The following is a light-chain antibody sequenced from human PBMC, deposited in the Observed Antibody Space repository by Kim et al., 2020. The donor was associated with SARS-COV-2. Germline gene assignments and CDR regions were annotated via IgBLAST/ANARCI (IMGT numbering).Light chain of an antibody. J-gene: IGLJ3*02. CDR1: SSDVGGYNY. V-gene: IGLV2-8*01. Sequence: QSALTQPPSASGSPGQSVTISCTGTSSDVGGYNYVSWYQQHPGKAPKLMIYEVSKRPAGVPDRFSGSNSGNTASLTVFVLQAEDEADYYCSSYAGSNNWVFGGGTKLTVL. CDR2: EVS. CDR3: SSYAGSNNWV.